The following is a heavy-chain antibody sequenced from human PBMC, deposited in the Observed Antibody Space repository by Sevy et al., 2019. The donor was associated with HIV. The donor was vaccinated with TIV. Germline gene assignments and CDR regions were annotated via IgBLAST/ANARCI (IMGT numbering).Heavy chain of an antibody. CDR3: ARGMGLDC. V-gene: IGHV3-7*01. Sequence: GGSLRLSCAASGFTFSPYWMTWVRQAPGKVLEWVANIRPDGSDKYYVDSVKGRFTISRDNAKNSLYLQMNSLRADDTAMYYCARGMGLDCWGQGALVTVSS. J-gene: IGHJ4*02. CDR1: GFTFSPYW. D-gene: IGHD3-16*01. CDR2: IRPDGSDK.